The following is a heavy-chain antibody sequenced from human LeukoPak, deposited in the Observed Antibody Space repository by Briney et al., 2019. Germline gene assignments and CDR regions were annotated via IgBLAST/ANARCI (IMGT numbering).Heavy chain of an antibody. J-gene: IGHJ4*02. CDR3: ARSFFGDYFDY. CDR2: INPADSDT. V-gene: IGHV5-51*01. CDR1: GYSFSNSW. Sequence: GESLKISCEGSGYSFSNSWIGWVRQRPGKGLEWMGIINPADSDTKYSPSFQGQVTLTADKSIGTAYLQWGSLKTSDSAMYYCARSFFGDYFDYWGQGTLVTVSS. D-gene: IGHD3-10*01.